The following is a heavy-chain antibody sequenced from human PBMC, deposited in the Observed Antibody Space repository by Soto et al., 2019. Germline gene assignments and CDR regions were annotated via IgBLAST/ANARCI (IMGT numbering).Heavy chain of an antibody. D-gene: IGHD3-10*01. CDR3: ARVPPDYYGSGVELDY. J-gene: IGHJ4*02. CDR2: IIPRSATS. CDR1: GDTFSTYT. V-gene: IGHV1-69*05. Sequence: KFSCKASGDTFSTYTITWMRQAPGQGLEWMGGIIPRSATSNYAQKFQGRVTITRDTSASTAYMELSSLRSEDTAVYYCARVPPDYYGSGVELDYWGQGTLVTVSS.